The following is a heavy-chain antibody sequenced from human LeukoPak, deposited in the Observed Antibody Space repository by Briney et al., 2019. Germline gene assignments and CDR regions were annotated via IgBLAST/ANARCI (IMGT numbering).Heavy chain of an antibody. J-gene: IGHJ4*02. Sequence: PGGSLRLSCAASGFTFSSYAMHWVRQAPGKGLEWVAVISYDGSNKYYADSVKGRFTISRDNSKNTLYLQMNSLRAEDTAVYYCARDSGGSWYGYYFDYWGQGTLVTVSS. CDR3: ARDSGGSWYGYYFDY. D-gene: IGHD6-13*01. CDR1: GFTFSSYA. V-gene: IGHV3-30-3*01. CDR2: ISYDGSNK.